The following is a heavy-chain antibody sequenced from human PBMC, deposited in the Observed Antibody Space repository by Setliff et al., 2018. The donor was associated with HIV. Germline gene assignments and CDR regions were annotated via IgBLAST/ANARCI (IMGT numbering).Heavy chain of an antibody. Sequence: ASVKVSCKASGGTFSSHGVSWVRQAPGQGLEWMGGIIPVFGITNYAQNFKGGVTIVADESTRTAYMELSGLRSEDTAVYFCARGPLLAGNGPYYFDYWGQGTRVTVSS. CDR2: IIPVFGIT. V-gene: IGHV1-69*13. CDR1: GGTFSSHG. CDR3: ARGPLLAGNGPYYFDY. D-gene: IGHD7-27*01. J-gene: IGHJ4*02.